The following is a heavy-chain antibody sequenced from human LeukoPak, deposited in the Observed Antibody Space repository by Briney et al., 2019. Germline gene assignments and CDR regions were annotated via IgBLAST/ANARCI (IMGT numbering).Heavy chain of an antibody. V-gene: IGHV1-69*04. D-gene: IGHD6-13*01. CDR1: GGTFSSYA. Sequence: SVKVSCKASGGTFSSYAISWVRQAPGQGLEWMGRIIPILGIANYAQKFQGRVTITADKSTSTAYMELSSLRSEDTAVYYCALSIAAAGYYYYGMDVWGQGTTVAVSS. J-gene: IGHJ6*02. CDR3: ALSIAAAGYYYYGMDV. CDR2: IIPILGIA.